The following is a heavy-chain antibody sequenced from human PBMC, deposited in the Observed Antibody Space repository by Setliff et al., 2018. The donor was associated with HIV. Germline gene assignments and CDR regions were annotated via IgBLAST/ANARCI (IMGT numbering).Heavy chain of an antibody. Sequence: PSETLSLTCTVTGGSISGNYYWTWIRQHPGKGLEWIGYFYYRGTTYYTPSLKSRVTISVDSSKNQFSLKLTSVTAADTAVYYCARPRRVRSRAWYWFDIWGQGTLVTVSS. CDR3: ARPRRVRSRAWYWFDI. CDR1: GGSISGNYY. V-gene: IGHV4-31*03. CDR2: FYYRGTT. J-gene: IGHJ5*02. D-gene: IGHD6-19*01.